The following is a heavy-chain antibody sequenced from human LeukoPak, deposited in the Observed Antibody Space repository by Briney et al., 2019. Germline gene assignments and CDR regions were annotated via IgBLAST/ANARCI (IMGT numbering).Heavy chain of an antibody. J-gene: IGHJ4*02. CDR1: GFSFSSYD. D-gene: IGHD6-13*01. CDR2: IGRAGDT. Sequence: GGSLRLSCVASGFSFSSYDMQWVRQVKGKGLEWVSAIGRAGDTHYPDSVKGRFTISRENAKSSVLLQMNSLREGDTGVYYCAKTVGSNSWDPFDYWGQGTLVTVSS. CDR3: AKTVGSNSWDPFDY. V-gene: IGHV3-13*04.